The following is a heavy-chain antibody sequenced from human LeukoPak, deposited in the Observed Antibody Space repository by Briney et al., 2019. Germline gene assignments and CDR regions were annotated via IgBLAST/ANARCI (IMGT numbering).Heavy chain of an antibody. J-gene: IGHJ4*02. CDR2: IYSGGST. Sequence: GESLKISCAASGFTVSSNYMSWVRQAPGKGPEWVSVIYSGGSTYYADSVKGRFTISRDNSKNTLYLQMNSLRAEDTAVYYCARVAVAADYWGQGTLVTVSS. CDR3: ARVAVAADY. V-gene: IGHV3-66*02. CDR1: GFTVSSNY. D-gene: IGHD6-19*01.